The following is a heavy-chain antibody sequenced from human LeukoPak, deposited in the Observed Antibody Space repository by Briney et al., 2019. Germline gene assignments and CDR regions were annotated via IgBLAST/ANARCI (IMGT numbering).Heavy chain of an antibody. D-gene: IGHD5-18*01. J-gene: IGHJ4*02. Sequence: ASETLSLTCTVSGNSVSGYYWTWIRQPPGKGLEWIGYLYYSGGTNYNPSLKSRVTISVDTSKNQFSLKLTSVTAADTAVYFCARGVNNYGYGFYFDYWGQGTLVTVSS. CDR1: GNSVSGYY. V-gene: IGHV4-59*02. CDR2: LYYSGGT. CDR3: ARGVNNYGYGFYFDY.